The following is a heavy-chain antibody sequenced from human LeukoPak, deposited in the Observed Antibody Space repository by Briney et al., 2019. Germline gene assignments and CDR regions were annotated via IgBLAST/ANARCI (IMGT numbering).Heavy chain of an antibody. CDR3: AMTGGYDFWSGYHYYGMDV. J-gene: IGHJ6*02. CDR2: IYYSGST. V-gene: IGHV4-59*08. CDR1: GGSISSYY. Sequence: SETLSLTCTVSGGSISSYYWSWIRQPPGKGLERIGYIYYSGSTNYNPSLKSRVTISVDTSKNQFSLKLSSVTAADTAVYYCAMTGGYDFWSGYHYYGMDVWGQGTTVTVSS. D-gene: IGHD3-3*01.